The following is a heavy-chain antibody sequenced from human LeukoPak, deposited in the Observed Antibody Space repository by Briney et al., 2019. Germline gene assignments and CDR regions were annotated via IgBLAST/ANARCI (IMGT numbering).Heavy chain of an antibody. CDR2: ISWNSGKI. D-gene: IGHD2-2*01. J-gene: IGHJ3*01. Sequence: GGSLRLSCAASGFNFDDYGMHWVRQTPGKGLEWVSGISWNSGKIEYEDSVKGRFTISRDNAKNSLYLQMNSLRAEDTALYYCAKGGCSSITCYLNVWGQGTMVTVSS. V-gene: IGHV3-9*01. CDR3: AKGGCSSITCYLNV. CDR1: GFNFDDYG.